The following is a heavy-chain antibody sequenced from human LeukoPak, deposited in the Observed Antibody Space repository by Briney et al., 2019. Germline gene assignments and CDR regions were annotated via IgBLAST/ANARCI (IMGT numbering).Heavy chain of an antibody. CDR2: IYYSGST. V-gene: IGHV4-39*01. Sequence: SETLSLTCTVSGGSISSSSYYWGWIRQPPGKGLEWIGSIYYSGSTYYNPSLKSRVTISVDTSKNQFSLKLSSVTAADTAVYYCARGRVDYDSSGYYPYFDCWGQGTLVTVSS. CDR3: ARGRVDYDSSGYYPYFDC. D-gene: IGHD3-22*01. CDR1: GGSISSSSYY. J-gene: IGHJ4*02.